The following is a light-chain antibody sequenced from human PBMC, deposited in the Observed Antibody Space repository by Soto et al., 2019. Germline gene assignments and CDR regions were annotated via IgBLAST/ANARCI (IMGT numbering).Light chain of an antibody. V-gene: IGKV3-11*01. CDR3: QHRPNWPPMFT. CDR1: QSVSSS. Sequence: EIVLTQSPGTLSLSPGERATLSCRASQSVSSSLVWYQHKPGQAPRLLIFDASNRATGIPARFSGSGSGTDFTLTISSLEPEDFAVYYCQHRPNWPPMFTFGPGTRVEIK. CDR2: DAS. J-gene: IGKJ2*01.